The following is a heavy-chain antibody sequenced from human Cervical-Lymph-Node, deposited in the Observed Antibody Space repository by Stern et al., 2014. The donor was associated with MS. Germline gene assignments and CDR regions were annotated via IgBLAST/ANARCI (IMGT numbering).Heavy chain of an antibody. V-gene: IGHV1-46*01. J-gene: IGHJ4*02. CDR3: AREADA. Sequence: MQLVESGAEVKTPGASVKVSCKASGYTFTSYYMHWVRQAPGQGLEWMGVINPSDGSTTYAQKIQGRVTMTRDTSTTTVYMELSSLISEDTAVYYCAREADAWGQGTLVTVSS. CDR2: INPSDGST. CDR1: GYTFTSYY.